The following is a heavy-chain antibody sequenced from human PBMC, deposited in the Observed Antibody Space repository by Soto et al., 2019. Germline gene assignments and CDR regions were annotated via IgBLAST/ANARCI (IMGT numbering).Heavy chain of an antibody. CDR3: ARREITMIVGNAFDI. CDR2: IKQDGSEK. V-gene: IGHV3-7*01. J-gene: IGHJ3*02. CDR1: GFTFSSYW. D-gene: IGHD3-22*01. Sequence: GGSLRFSCAASGFTFSSYWMSWVRQAPGKGLEWVANIKQDGSEKYYVDSVKGRFTISRDNAKNSLYLQMNSLRAEDTAVYYCARREITMIVGNAFDIWGQGTMVTVSS.